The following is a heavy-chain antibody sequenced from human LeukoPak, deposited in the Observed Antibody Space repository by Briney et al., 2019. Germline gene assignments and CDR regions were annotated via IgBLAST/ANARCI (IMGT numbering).Heavy chain of an antibody. CDR3: GRGGNGIDI. Sequence: GGSLRFSCAASGFTFSHYLMHWVRQAPGKGLMWVSRINSDESNTNSYADSVKGRFIISRDNAKNTLYLQMNSLRAEDTAVYFCGRGGNGIDIWGQGTTVIVSS. J-gene: IGHJ3*02. V-gene: IGHV3-74*01. D-gene: IGHD2-8*01. CDR1: GFTFSHYL. CDR2: INSDESNT.